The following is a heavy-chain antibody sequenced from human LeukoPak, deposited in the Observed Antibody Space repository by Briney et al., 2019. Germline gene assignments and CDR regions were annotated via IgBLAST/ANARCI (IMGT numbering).Heavy chain of an antibody. J-gene: IGHJ4*02. CDR3: AGASGATETLWDFDL. CDR2: IDTSLRA. CDR1: GRSVRSYY. Sequence: SETLSLTCTVSGRSVRSYYWSWIRQPAGNRLEWIGRIDTSLRANYNPSLKSRVTMSEDTAKNQVFLDLRSVTAADTAVYFCAGASGATETLWDFDLWGQGILVAVSS. D-gene: IGHD2-21*01. V-gene: IGHV4-4*07.